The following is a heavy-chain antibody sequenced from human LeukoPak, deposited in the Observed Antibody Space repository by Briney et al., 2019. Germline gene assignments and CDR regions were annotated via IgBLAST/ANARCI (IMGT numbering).Heavy chain of an antibody. CDR2: ISGSGGST. CDR3: ASVLRFLFFDY. V-gene: IGHV3-23*01. D-gene: IGHD3-3*01. J-gene: IGHJ4*02. Sequence: PGGSLRLSCAASGFTFSHAWMSWVRQAPGKGLEWVSAISGSGGSTYYAGSVKGRFTISRDNSKNTLYLQMNSLRAEDTAVYYCASVLRFLFFDYWGQGTPVTVSS. CDR1: GFTFSHAW.